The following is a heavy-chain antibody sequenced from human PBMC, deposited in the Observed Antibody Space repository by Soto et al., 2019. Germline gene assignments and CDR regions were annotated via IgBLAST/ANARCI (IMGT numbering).Heavy chain of an antibody. CDR2: IYYSGST. CDR1: GGSISSGGYY. D-gene: IGHD3-22*01. V-gene: IGHV4-31*03. CDR3: ARGGYYDSSGYYQEGFDY. J-gene: IGHJ4*02. Sequence: SETLSLTCTVSGGSISSGGYYWSWIRQHPGKGLEWIGYIYYSGSTYYNPSLKSRVTISVDTSKNQFSLKLSSVTAADTAVYYCARGGYYDSSGYYQEGFDYWGQGTLVTVSS.